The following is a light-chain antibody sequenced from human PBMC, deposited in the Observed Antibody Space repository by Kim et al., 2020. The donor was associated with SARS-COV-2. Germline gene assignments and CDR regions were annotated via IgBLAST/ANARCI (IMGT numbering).Light chain of an antibody. V-gene: IGLV2-8*01. CDR1: SSDVGAYDY. J-gene: IGLJ1*01. Sequence: GQSITICCTGNSSDVGAYDYVTWYQQPAGGVPRLLIHNVSRRPTAVPSCFSGSKAGNTASLTVAGLQPEDEADYYCSSYAGNGNGIFGTGTKVTVL. CDR2: NVS. CDR3: SSYAGNGNGI.